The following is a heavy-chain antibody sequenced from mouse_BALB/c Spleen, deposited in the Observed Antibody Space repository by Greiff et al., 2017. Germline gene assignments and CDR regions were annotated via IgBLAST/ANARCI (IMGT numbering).Heavy chain of an antibody. Sequence: EVKLMESGGDLVKPGGSLKLSCAASGFTFSSYGMSWVRQTPDKRLEWVATISSGGSYSYYPDSVKVRFTISRDNAKNTLYLQMSSLKSEDTDMYYCANDYGSSPHWYFDVWGAGTTVTVSS. V-gene: IGHV5-6*01. CDR3: ANDYGSSPHWYFDV. CDR2: ISSGGSYS. D-gene: IGHD1-1*01. J-gene: IGHJ1*01. CDR1: GFTFSSYG.